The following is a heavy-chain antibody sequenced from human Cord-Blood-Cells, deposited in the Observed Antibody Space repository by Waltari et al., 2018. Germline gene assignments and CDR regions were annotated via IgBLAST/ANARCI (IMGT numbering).Heavy chain of an antibody. Sequence: QVQLQQWGAGLLKPSETLSLTCAVYGGSFSGYYWCWIRQPPGKGLEWIGEINHSGSTNYNPSLKSRVTISVDTSKNQFSLKLSSVTAADTAVYYCARASSLYCSSTSCYDAFDIWGQGTMVTVSS. V-gene: IGHV4-34*01. CDR3: ARASSLYCSSTSCYDAFDI. CDR2: INHSGST. J-gene: IGHJ3*02. CDR1: GGSFSGYY. D-gene: IGHD2-2*01.